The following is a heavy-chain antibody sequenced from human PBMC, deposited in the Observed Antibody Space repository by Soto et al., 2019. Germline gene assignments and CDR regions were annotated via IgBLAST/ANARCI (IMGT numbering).Heavy chain of an antibody. Sequence: QVQLQESGPGLVRPSQTLSLTCTVSGGSITNGDYYWNWIRQHPGKGLEWIGYINYRGTTFYNPSLKGRVFISVETSKNQFSLNLSSVTAADTAVYFCARDAPGEAPYWCQGTLVTVSS. J-gene: IGHJ4*02. CDR3: ARDAPGEAPY. CDR1: GGSITNGDYY. D-gene: IGHD2-2*01. CDR2: INYRGTT. V-gene: IGHV4-31*03.